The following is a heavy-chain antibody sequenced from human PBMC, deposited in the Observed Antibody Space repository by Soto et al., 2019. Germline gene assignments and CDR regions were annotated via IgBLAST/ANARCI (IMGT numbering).Heavy chain of an antibody. CDR2: ISAYNGNT. V-gene: IGHV1-18*04. Sequence: ASVKVSCKASGYTFTSYGISWVRQAPGQGLEWMGWISAYNGNTNYAQKLQGRATMTTDTSTSTAYMELRSLRSDDTAVYYCARPRSRGVIMNYYYYGMDVWGQGTTVTVYS. CDR1: GYTFTSYG. J-gene: IGHJ6*02. CDR3: ARPRSRGVIMNYYYYGMDV. D-gene: IGHD3-10*01.